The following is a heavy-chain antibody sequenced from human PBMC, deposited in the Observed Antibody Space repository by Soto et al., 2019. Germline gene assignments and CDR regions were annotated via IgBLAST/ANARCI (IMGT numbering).Heavy chain of an antibody. CDR3: ARGYYYDSSGYYHLDY. J-gene: IGHJ4*02. CDR2: ISAYNGNT. V-gene: IGHV1-18*04. CDR1: GYTFTSYG. D-gene: IGHD3-22*01. Sequence: ASVKVSCKASGYTFTSYGISWVRQAPGQGLEWMGWISAYNGNTNYAQKLQGRVTMTTDTSTSTAYMELRSLRSDDTAGYYCARGYYYDSSGYYHLDYWGQGTLVTVSS.